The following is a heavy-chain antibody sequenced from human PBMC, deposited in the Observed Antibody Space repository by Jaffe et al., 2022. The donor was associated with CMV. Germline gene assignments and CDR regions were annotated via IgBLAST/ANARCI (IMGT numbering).Heavy chain of an antibody. J-gene: IGHJ4*02. V-gene: IGHV3-21*01. D-gene: IGHD3-22*01. Sequence: EVQLVESGGGLVKPGGSLRLSCAASGFTFSSYSMNWVRQAPGKGLEWVSSISSSSSYIYYADSVKGRFTISRDNAKNSLYLQMNSLRAEDTAVYYCARDVHDSSGYYYGPGGPFDYWGQGTLVTVSS. CDR2: ISSSSSYI. CDR1: GFTFSSYS. CDR3: ARDVHDSSGYYYGPGGPFDY.